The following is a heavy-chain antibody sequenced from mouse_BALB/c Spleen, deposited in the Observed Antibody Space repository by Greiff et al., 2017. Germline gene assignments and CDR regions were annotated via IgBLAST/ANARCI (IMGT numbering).Heavy chain of an antibody. V-gene: IGHV5-17*02. Sequence: EVHLVESGGGLVQPGGSRKLSCAASGFTFSSFGMHWVRQAPEKGLEWVAYISSGSSTIYYADTVKGRFTISRDNPKNTLFLQMTSLRSEDTAMYYCARGGYDYAMDYWGQGTSVTVSS. CDR2: ISSGSSTI. CDR3: ARGGYDYAMDY. D-gene: IGHD2-2*01. J-gene: IGHJ4*01. CDR1: GFTFSSFG.